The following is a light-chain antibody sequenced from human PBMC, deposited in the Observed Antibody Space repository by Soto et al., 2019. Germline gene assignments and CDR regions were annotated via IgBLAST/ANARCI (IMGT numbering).Light chain of an antibody. V-gene: IGKV3-11*01. Sequence: EIVLTQSPGTLSLSPGERATLSCRASQSVSSNLAWYQQKPGQAPRLLTYDASTRATGIPARFSGSGSETDFTLTITSLEPEDFAVYYCQQRNNWPPITFGQGTRLEIK. CDR2: DAS. CDR3: QQRNNWPPIT. CDR1: QSVSSN. J-gene: IGKJ5*01.